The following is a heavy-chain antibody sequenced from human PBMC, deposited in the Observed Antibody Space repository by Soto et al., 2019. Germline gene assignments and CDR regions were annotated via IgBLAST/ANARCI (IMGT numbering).Heavy chain of an antibody. CDR3: ARRIVVVPATTYYYGMDV. D-gene: IGHD2-2*01. Sequence: ESLKISCKGSGYSFTSYWISWVRQMPGKGLEWMGRIDPSDSYTNYSPSFQGHVTISADKSISTAYLQWSSLKASDTAMYYCARRIVVVPATTYYYGMDVWGQGTTVTVSS. J-gene: IGHJ6*02. CDR1: GYSFTSYW. CDR2: IDPSDSYT. V-gene: IGHV5-10-1*01.